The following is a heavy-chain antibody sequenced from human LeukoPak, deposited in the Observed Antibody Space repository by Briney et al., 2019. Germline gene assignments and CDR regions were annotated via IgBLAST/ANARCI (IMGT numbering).Heavy chain of an antibody. CDR2: IKQDGSEK. Sequence: GGSLRLSCAASGFIFSNYWMSWVRQAPGKGLEWVANIKQDGSEKYYVDSVKGRFTISKDNAKNSLYLQMNSLRAEDTAVYYCTRHASGGSSFVHYYYMDVWGKGTTVTVSS. V-gene: IGHV3-7*01. CDR3: TRHASGGSSFVHYYYMDV. CDR1: GFIFSNYW. D-gene: IGHD6-13*01. J-gene: IGHJ6*03.